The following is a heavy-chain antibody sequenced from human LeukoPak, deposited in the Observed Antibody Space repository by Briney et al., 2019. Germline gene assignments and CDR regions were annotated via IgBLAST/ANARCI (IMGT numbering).Heavy chain of an antibody. CDR2: IYYSGST. V-gene: IGHV4-61*01. CDR3: ARLGAASTFDY. D-gene: IGHD2-15*01. Sequence: SETLSLTCTVSGGSVSSGSYYWSWIRQPPGKGLEWIGYIYYSGSTNYNPSLKSRVTISLDTSKNQFSLNLTSVTAADTAVYYCARLGAASTFDYWGQGTLVTVSS. CDR1: GGSVSSGSYY. J-gene: IGHJ4*02.